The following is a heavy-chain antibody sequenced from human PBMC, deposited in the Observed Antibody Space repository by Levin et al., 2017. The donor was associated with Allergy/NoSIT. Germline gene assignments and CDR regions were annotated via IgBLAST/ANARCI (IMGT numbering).Heavy chain of an antibody. CDR3: AACAGAQWLCGFDI. CDR1: GGTFSSYA. Sequence: ASVMVSCKASGGTFSSYAISWVRQAPGQGLEWMGGIIPIFGTTRYAQKFQGRVTITADESTSTAYMELSSLRSEDTAVYYCAACAGAQWLCGFDIWGQGTMVTVSS. V-gene: IGHV1-69*13. CDR2: IIPIFGTT. J-gene: IGHJ3*02. D-gene: IGHD6-19*01.